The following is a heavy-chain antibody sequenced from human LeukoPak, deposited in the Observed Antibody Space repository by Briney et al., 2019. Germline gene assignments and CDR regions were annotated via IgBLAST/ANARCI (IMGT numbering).Heavy chain of an antibody. D-gene: IGHD3-22*01. CDR1: GCSISSSSYY. V-gene: IGHV4-39*07. CDR3: AKSSGYYGLDY. J-gene: IGHJ4*02. CDR2: IYYSGST. Sequence: SETLSLTCTVSGCSISSSSYYWGWIRQPPGKGLEWIGSIYYSGSTYYNPSLKSRVTISVDTSKNQFSLKLSSVTAADTAVYYCAKSSGYYGLDYWGQGTLVTVSS.